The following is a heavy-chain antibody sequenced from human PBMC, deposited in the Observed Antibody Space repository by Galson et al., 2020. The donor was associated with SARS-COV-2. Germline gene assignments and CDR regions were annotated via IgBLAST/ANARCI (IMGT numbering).Heavy chain of an antibody. D-gene: IGHD6-19*01. V-gene: IGHV4-31*03. CDR2: IYYSGST. J-gene: IGHJ4*02. CDR3: AAGPVAGTGE. CDR1: GGSISSGGYY. Sequence: SATLSLTCTVSGGSISSGGYYWSWIRQHPGKGLEWIGYIYYSGSTYYNPSLKSRVPISVDTSKNQFSLKLTSVTAADTAVYYCAAGPVAGTGEWGQGTLVTVSS.